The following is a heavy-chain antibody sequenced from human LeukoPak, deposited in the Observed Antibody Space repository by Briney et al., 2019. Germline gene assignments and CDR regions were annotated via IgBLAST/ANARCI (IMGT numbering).Heavy chain of an antibody. J-gene: IGHJ4*02. CDR3: AREGVLGVGFDY. V-gene: IGHV4-61*01. CDR2: IYYSGST. Sequence: SETLSLTCTVSGGSINSGSYYWSWIRQPPGKGLEWIGYIYYSGSTNYNPSLKSRVTISVDTSKNQFSLKLSSVTAADTAVYYCAREGVLGVGFDYWGQGTLVTVSS. CDR1: GGSINSGSYY. D-gene: IGHD3-16*01.